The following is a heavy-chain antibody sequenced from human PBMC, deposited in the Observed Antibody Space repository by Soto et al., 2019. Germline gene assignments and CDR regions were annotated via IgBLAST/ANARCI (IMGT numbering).Heavy chain of an antibody. Sequence: GGSLRLSCAASGFTFSSYAMHWVRQAPGKGLEWVAVISYDGSNKYYADSVKGRFTISRDNSKNTLYLQMNSLRAEDTAVYYCARGRCSGGSCYSYWFDPWGQGTLVTVSS. CDR3: ARGRCSGGSCYSYWFDP. CDR2: ISYDGSNK. J-gene: IGHJ5*02. CDR1: GFTFSSYA. D-gene: IGHD2-15*01. V-gene: IGHV3-30-3*01.